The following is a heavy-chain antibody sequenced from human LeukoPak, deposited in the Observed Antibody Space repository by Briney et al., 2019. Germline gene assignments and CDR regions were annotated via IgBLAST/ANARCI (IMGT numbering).Heavy chain of an antibody. Sequence: SETLSLTCAVYGGSFSGYYWSWIRQPPGKGLEWIGEINHSGSTNYNPSLKSRVTISVGTSKNQSSLKLSSVTAADTAVYYCARAQWGYRTIDYWGQGTLVTVSS. CDR2: INHSGST. CDR3: ARAQWGYRTIDY. CDR1: GGSFSGYY. D-gene: IGHD6-13*01. V-gene: IGHV4-34*01. J-gene: IGHJ4*02.